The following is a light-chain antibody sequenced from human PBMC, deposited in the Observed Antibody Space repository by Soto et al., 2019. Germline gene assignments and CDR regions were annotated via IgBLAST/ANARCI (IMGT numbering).Light chain of an antibody. J-gene: IGKJ1*01. Sequence: EIVLTQSPGTLSLSPGERATLSCRASQSVSSIYLAWYQHKPGQAPRLLIYGASSRATGIPDRFSGSGSGTDFTLTISRLEPEDFVVYYCQQYGSSSWTFGRGTKVDIK. CDR2: GAS. CDR3: QQYGSSSWT. CDR1: QSVSSIY. V-gene: IGKV3-20*01.